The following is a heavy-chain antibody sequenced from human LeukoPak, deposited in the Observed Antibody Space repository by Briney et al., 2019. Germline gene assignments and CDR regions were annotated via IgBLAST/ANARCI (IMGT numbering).Heavy chain of an antibody. CDR3: AKASFTETAFVYWLDP. J-gene: IGHJ5*02. Sequence: ASVKVSCKASGYTFTTYYMHWVRQAPGQGLEWMGVIDPFGGTTNYAQKFQGRITMTRETSTSTVYMELSSLRSEDTAVYYCAKASFTETAFVYWLDPWGQGTLVVVSS. V-gene: IGHV1-46*01. CDR2: IDPFGGTT. CDR1: GYTFTTYY. D-gene: IGHD4-17*01.